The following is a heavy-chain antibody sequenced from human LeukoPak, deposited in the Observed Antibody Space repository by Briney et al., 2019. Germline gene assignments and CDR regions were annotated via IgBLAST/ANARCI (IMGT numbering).Heavy chain of an antibody. D-gene: IGHD1-26*01. CDR2: ISSSSYI. CDR1: GFTSSSYS. CDR3: ARVPIVGASDAFDI. V-gene: IGHV3-21*01. Sequence: GGSLRLSCAASGFTSSSYSMNCVREAPGKGLEWVSSISSSSYIYYADSVKSRFTISRDNAPNSLYLQMNSLRAEDTAVYNCARVPIVGASDAFDIWGQGTMVTVSS. J-gene: IGHJ3*02.